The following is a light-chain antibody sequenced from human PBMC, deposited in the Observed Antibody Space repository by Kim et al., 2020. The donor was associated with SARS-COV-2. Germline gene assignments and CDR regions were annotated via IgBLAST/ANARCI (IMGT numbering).Light chain of an antibody. CDR1: SSDVGGYNS. CDR2: DVS. Sequence: QSALTQPASVSGSPGQSITISCSGTSSDVGGYNSVSWYQQHPGKAPKLIIYDVSDRPSGVSDRFSGSKSGNTASLTISGLQAEDEADYHCSSYTTSNTWVFGRGTQLTVL. V-gene: IGLV2-14*03. CDR3: SSYTTSNTWV. J-gene: IGLJ3*02.